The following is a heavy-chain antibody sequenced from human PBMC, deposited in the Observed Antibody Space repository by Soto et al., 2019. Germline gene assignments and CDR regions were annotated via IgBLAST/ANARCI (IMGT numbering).Heavy chain of an antibody. D-gene: IGHD4-17*01. V-gene: IGHV5-51*01. CDR3: ARRVDYGGNSEPFDP. CDR1: GYSFTSYW. J-gene: IGHJ5*02. CDR2: SYPGDSV. Sequence: PGESLKISCKGSGYSFTSYWIGWVRQLPGQGLEWMASSYPGDSVRYSPSFQGQVTISADNSISTAYLQWSSLKASDTAMYYCARRVDYGGNSEPFDPWGQGTLVTVSS.